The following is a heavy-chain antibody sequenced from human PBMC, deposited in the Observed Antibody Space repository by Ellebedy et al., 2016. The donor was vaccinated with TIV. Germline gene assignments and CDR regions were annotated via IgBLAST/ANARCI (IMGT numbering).Heavy chain of an antibody. Sequence: ASVKVSCXASGYTFTGYYMHWVRQAPGQGLEWMGWINPNSGGTNYAQKFQGRVTMTRDTSISTAYMELSRLRSDDTAVYYCARDSGSSWYSRSYYYGMDVWGQGTTVTVSS. V-gene: IGHV1-2*02. CDR3: ARDSGSSWYSRSYYYGMDV. D-gene: IGHD6-13*01. CDR2: INPNSGGT. J-gene: IGHJ6*02. CDR1: GYTFTGYY.